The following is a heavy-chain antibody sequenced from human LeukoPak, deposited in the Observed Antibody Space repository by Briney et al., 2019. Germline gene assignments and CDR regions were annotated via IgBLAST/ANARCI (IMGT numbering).Heavy chain of an antibody. Sequence: PGGSLRLSCAASGFTFSSYATSWVRQAPGKGLEWVSAISGSGGSTYYADSVKGRFTISRDNSKNTLYLQMNSLRAEDTAVYYCAKWPRFKVVPAATAFNWGQGTMVTVSS. V-gene: IGHV3-23*01. J-gene: IGHJ3*01. D-gene: IGHD2-2*01. CDR1: GFTFSSYA. CDR2: ISGSGGST. CDR3: AKWPRFKVVPAATAFN.